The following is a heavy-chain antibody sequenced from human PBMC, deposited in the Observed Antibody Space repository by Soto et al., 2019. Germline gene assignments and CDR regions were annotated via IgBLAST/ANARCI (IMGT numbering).Heavy chain of an antibody. CDR3: ARDGRYSYGYYYYYGMDV. Sequence: PGGSLRLSCAASGFTFSSYGMHWVGQAPGKRLEWVAVIWYDGSNKYYADSVKGRFTISRDNSKNTLYLQMNSLRAEDTAVYYCARDGRYSYGYYYYYGMDVWGQGTTVTVSS. CDR2: IWYDGSNK. D-gene: IGHD5-18*01. V-gene: IGHV3-33*01. J-gene: IGHJ6*02. CDR1: GFTFSSYG.